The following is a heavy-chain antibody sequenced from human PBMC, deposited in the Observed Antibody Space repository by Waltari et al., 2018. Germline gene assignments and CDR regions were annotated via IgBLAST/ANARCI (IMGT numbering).Heavy chain of an antibody. Sequence: RLVESGGGLVQPGGSLRLSCAPSGSPFGRSWLPWVRDPPGKGLVWVSRINSDGSSTSYADSVKGRFTISRDNAKNTLYLQMNSLRAEDTAVYYCARDRIYYYDSSGYVDYWGQGTLVTVSS. D-gene: IGHD3-22*01. CDR1: GSPFGRSW. CDR2: INSDGSST. CDR3: ARDRIYYYDSSGYVDY. V-gene: IGHV3-74*01. J-gene: IGHJ4*02.